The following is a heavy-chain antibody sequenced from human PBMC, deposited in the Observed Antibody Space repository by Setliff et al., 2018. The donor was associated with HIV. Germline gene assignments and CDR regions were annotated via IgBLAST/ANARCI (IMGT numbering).Heavy chain of an antibody. CDR2: ISGTGYSM. CDR3: TKSQREGSPRTNYYLDY. V-gene: IGHV3-23*01. Sequence: GGSLRLSCAASGLNIRNYGMTWVRQAPGKGLEWVSAISGTGYSMSYADSVKGRFTISRDNSKNTVFMQMNSLRVEDTAVYYCTKSQREGSPRTNYYLDYWGQGTLVTVSS. J-gene: IGHJ4*02. CDR1: GLNIRNYG. D-gene: IGHD2-15*01.